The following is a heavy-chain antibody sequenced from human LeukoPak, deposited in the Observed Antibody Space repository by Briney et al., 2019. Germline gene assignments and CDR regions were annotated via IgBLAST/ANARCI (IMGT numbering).Heavy chain of an antibody. Sequence: SETLSLTCTVSGGSISSSSYYWGWIRQPPGKGLEWIGSIYYSGSTYYNPSLESRVTISVDTSKNQFSLKLSSVTAADTAVYYCARRYVGNWNYGTYYYYMDVWGKGTTVTVSS. CDR1: GGSISSSSYY. D-gene: IGHD1-7*01. J-gene: IGHJ6*03. V-gene: IGHV4-39*01. CDR3: ARRYVGNWNYGTYYYYMDV. CDR2: IYYSGST.